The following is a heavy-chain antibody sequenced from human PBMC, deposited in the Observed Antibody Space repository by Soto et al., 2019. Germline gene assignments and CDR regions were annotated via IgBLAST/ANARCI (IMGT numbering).Heavy chain of an antibody. V-gene: IGHV4-39*01. CDR3: ARGGIAAAGTSVYYYYGMDV. CDR1: GGSISSSSYY. D-gene: IGHD6-13*01. J-gene: IGHJ6*02. CDR2: IYYSGST. Sequence: TLSLTCTVSGGSISSSSYYWGWIRQPPGKGLEWIGSIYYSGSTYYNPSLKSRVTISVDTSKNQFSLKLSSVTAADTAVYYCARGGIAAAGTSVYYYYGMDVWGQGTTVTVSS.